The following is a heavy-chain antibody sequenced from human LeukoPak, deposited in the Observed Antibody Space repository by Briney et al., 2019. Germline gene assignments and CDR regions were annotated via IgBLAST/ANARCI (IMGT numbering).Heavy chain of an antibody. V-gene: IGHV3-23*01. J-gene: IGHJ4*02. CDR3: ARDLTGTTVKPFDY. CDR1: GFTFSSYA. Sequence: GGSLRLSCAASGFTFSSYAMSWVRQAPGKRLEWVSAISGSGGSTYYADSVKGRFTISRDNSKNTLYLQMNSLRAEDTAVYYCARDLTGTTVKPFDYWGQGTLVTVSS. CDR2: ISGSGGST. D-gene: IGHD1-1*01.